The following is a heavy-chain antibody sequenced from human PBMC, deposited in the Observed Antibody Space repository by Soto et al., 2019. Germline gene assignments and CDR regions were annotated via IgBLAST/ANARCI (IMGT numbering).Heavy chain of an antibody. CDR3: ARDYLSSKLSLSYFDF. CDR1: GYSFISHY. J-gene: IGHJ4*02. D-gene: IGHD2-2*01. CDR2: TNPSGGSA. V-gene: IGHV1-46*01. Sequence: QVQLVQSGAEVTRPGASVKVSCKASGYSFISHYIHWVRQAPGQGLEWMGFTNPSGGSATLAQKFQGRVTMTRDTSTTTVYMELSSLRSEDAAVYYCARDYLSSKLSLSYFDFWGQGTLVTVSS.